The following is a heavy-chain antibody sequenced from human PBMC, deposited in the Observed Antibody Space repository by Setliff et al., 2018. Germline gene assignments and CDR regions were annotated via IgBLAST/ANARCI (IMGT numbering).Heavy chain of an antibody. Sequence: SETLSLTCTVSGLSLSSTTSHYWGWVRQPPGKGLEWIGSVYYSGYTYYSPSLESRVAISVDTSKNQFSLKVNSVTAADTAVYYCARVDFTMLQGVLGHWGQGTLVTVSS. CDR2: VYYSGYT. CDR3: ARVDFTMLQGVLGH. V-gene: IGHV4-39*07. D-gene: IGHD3-10*01. CDR1: GLSLSSTTSHY. J-gene: IGHJ1*01.